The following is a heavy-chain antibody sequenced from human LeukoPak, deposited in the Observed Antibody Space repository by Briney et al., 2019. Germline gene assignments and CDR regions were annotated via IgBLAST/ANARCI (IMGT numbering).Heavy chain of an antibody. CDR1: GFTFSTYS. D-gene: IGHD1-1*01. CDR2: ISSSSSYI. V-gene: IGHV3-21*01. CDR3: ARDWERAITTGTLGY. Sequence: GGSLRLSCAASGFTFSTYSMNWVRQAPGKGLEWVSSISSSSSYIYYADSVKGRFTISRDNAKNSLYLQMNSLRAEDTAVYHCARDWERAITTGTLGYWGQGTLVTVSS. J-gene: IGHJ4*02.